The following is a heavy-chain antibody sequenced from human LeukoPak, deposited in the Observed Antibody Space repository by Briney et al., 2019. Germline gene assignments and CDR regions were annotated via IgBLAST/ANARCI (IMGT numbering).Heavy chain of an antibody. J-gene: IGHJ4*02. CDR1: GYTFATSG. CDR2: IGAYNGNT. Sequence: ASVKVSCKASGYTFATSGISWVRQAPGQGLEWMGWIGAYNGNTRYAQKFQGRVTMTTDTSTSTAYMELRSLRSDDTAVYYCARESRMATINTPRRTLNYWGQGTLVTVSS. D-gene: IGHD5-24*01. CDR3: ARESRMATINTPRRTLNY. V-gene: IGHV1-18*01.